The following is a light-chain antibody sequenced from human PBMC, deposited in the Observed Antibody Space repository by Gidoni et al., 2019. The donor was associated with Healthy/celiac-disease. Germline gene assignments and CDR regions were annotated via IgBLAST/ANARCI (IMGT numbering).Light chain of an antibody. J-gene: IGKJ5*01. CDR3: QQANSFPIT. Sequence: DIQMTQSPSSVSASVGDRVTITCRASQGISRWLAWYQQTAGKAPKLLIYAASSLQSGVPSRFSGSGSGTDFTLTISTLQPEDFATYYCQQANSFPITFGQGTRLEIK. CDR1: QGISRW. V-gene: IGKV1-12*01. CDR2: AAS.